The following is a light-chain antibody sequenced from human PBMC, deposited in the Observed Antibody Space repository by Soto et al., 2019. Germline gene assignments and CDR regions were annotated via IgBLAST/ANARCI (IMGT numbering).Light chain of an antibody. V-gene: IGKV3-15*01. Sequence: EIMMTQSPVTLSVSPGERATLSCRASQSVNSNLAWYQQKPGQAPRLLIYGASTRATGIPASFIGNGSGTEFTLTATSIHPEDFAVYYCQQYNNWPFTFGPGTKVDI. CDR1: QSVNSN. CDR2: GAS. CDR3: QQYNNWPFT. J-gene: IGKJ3*01.